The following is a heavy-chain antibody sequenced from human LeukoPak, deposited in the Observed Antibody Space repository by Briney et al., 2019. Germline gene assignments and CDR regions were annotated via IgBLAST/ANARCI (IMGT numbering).Heavy chain of an antibody. V-gene: IGHV4-59*01. CDR2: ISYSGNT. J-gene: IGHJ3*02. D-gene: IGHD6-13*01. Sequence: SETLSLTCTVSGDSFSTSYWSWIRQFPGKGLDWIGYISYSGNTNYNPSLRSRITISIDTSKKQFSLTLTSMTAADTAVYYCARDGESWYGDAFDIWGQGTMVTVSS. CDR3: ARDGESWYGDAFDI. CDR1: GDSFSTSY.